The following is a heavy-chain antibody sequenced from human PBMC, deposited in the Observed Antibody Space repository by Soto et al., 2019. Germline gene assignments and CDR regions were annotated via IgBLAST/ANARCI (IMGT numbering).Heavy chain of an antibody. Sequence: SETLSLTCTVPGGSISSSSYYWGWIRQPPGKGLEWIGSIYYSGSTYYNPSLKSRVTISVDTSKNQFSLKLSSVTAADTAVYYCARLTADSYGYVDYYYGMDVWGQGTTVTV. J-gene: IGHJ6*02. CDR3: ARLTADSYGYVDYYYGMDV. CDR2: IYYSGST. CDR1: GGSISSSSYY. V-gene: IGHV4-39*01. D-gene: IGHD5-18*01.